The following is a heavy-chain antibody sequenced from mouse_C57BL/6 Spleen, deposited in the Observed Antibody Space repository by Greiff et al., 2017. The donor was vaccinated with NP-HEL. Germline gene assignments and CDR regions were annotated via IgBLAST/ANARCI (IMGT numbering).Heavy chain of an antibody. CDR3: ARNYYGSRSYYFDY. CDR1: GYTFTSYW. CDR2: IYPSDSET. J-gene: IGHJ2*01. Sequence: QVHVKQPGAELVRPGSSVKLSCKASGYTFTSYWMDWVKQRPGQGLEWIGNIYPSDSETHYNQKFKDKATLTVDKSSSTAYMQLSSLTSEDSAVYYCARNYYGSRSYYFDYWGQGTTLTVSS. D-gene: IGHD1-1*01. V-gene: IGHV1-61*01.